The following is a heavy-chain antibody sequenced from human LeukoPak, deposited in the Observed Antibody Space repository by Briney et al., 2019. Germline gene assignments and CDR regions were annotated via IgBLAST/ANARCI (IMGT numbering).Heavy chain of an antibody. CDR1: GGSISSYY. CDR3: ARRPAGYCSGGSCYSGWFDP. Sequence: PSETLSLTCTVSGGSISSYYWSWIRQPPGKGLEWIGYIYYSGSTNYNPSLKSRVTISVDTSKNQFSLKLSSVTAADTAVYYCARRPAGYCSGGSCYSGWFDPWGQGTLVTVSS. CDR2: IYYSGST. V-gene: IGHV4-59*08. J-gene: IGHJ5*02. D-gene: IGHD2-15*01.